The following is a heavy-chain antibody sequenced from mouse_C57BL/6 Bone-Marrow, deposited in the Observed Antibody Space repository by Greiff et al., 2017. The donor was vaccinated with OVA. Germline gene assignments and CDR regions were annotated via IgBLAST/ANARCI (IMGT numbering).Heavy chain of an antibody. V-gene: IGHV1-26*01. D-gene: IGHD1-1*01. CDR1: GYTFTDYY. CDR3: AREDGSPAMDY. Sequence: EVQLQQSGPELVKPGASVKISCKASGYTFTDYYMNWVKQSHGKSLEWIGDINPNNGGTSYNQKFKGKATLTVDKSSSTAYMELRSLTSEDSAVYYCAREDGSPAMDYWGQGTSVTVSS. J-gene: IGHJ4*01. CDR2: INPNNGGT.